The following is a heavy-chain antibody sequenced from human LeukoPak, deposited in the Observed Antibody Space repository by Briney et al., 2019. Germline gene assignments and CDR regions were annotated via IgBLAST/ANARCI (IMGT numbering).Heavy chain of an antibody. CDR3: ATSVYDSRYYFDY. J-gene: IGHJ4*02. CDR2: LHTDGTYT. CDR1: GFTFNTYW. D-gene: IGHD5/OR15-5a*01. Sequence: GGSLRLSCVASGFTFNTYWMHWVRHAPGKGLVWVSRLHTDGTYTSYADSVKGRFTISRDNAKNTLYLQMNSLRAEDTAVYYCATSVYDSRYYFDYWGQGTLVTVSS. V-gene: IGHV3-74*01.